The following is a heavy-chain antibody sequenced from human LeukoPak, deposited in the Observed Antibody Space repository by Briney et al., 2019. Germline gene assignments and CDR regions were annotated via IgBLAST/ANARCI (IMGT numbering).Heavy chain of an antibody. CDR2: IYPGDSDT. V-gene: IGHV5-51*01. CDR3: ARTTYYDFWSGYPTPNSFDY. J-gene: IGHJ4*02. Sequence: GESLKISCKGSGYSFTSYWIGWVRQMPGKGLEWMGIIYPGDSDTRYSPSFQGQVTISADKSISTAYLQWSSLKASDTAMYYCARTTYYDFWSGYPTPNSFDYWGQGTLVTVSS. D-gene: IGHD3-3*01. CDR1: GYSFTSYW.